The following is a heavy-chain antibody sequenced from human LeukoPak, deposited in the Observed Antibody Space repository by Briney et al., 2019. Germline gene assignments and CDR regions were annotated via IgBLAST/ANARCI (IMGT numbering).Heavy chain of an antibody. D-gene: IGHD3-10*01. CDR3: ARDSLLWFGELLVARWFDP. CDR1: GYTFTSYD. J-gene: IGHJ5*02. Sequence: ASVEVSCKASGYTFTSYDINWVRQATGQGLEWMGWMNPNSGNTGYAQKFQGRVTMTRNTSISTAYMELSSLRSEDTAVYYCARDSLLWFGELLVARWFDPWGQGTLVTVSS. CDR2: MNPNSGNT. V-gene: IGHV1-8*01.